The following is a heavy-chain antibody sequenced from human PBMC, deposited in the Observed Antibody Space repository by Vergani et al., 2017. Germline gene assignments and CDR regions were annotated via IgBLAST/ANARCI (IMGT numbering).Heavy chain of an antibody. CDR1: SHTFQTYG. Sequence: QVQLVQSGAELKKPGASVSVSCKGSSHTFQTYGISWVRQAPGQGLEWMAWIRPYTGHTIYAQKFQDRVTMTADTSTNTAYMELRSLRSDDTAVYFCASVAPSNSEVTPTAFDVWGQGTMVTVSS. J-gene: IGHJ3*01. CDR2: IRPYTGHT. D-gene: IGHD1-1*01. CDR3: ASVAPSNSEVTPTAFDV. V-gene: IGHV1-18*01.